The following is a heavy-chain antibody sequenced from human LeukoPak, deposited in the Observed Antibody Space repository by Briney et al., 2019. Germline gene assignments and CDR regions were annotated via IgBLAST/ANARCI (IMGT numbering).Heavy chain of an antibody. J-gene: IGHJ4*02. CDR2: ISSSGSDT. CDR1: GFTVSRNY. V-gene: IGHV3-11*03. CDR3: ARGFPGID. Sequence: TGGSLRLSCAASGFTVSRNYMSWIRQAPGKGLEWVSYISSSGSDTKYADSIKGRFTISRDNAKNSLYLQMSSLRAEDTALYYCARGFPGIDWGQGTLVTVSA. D-gene: IGHD5-12*01.